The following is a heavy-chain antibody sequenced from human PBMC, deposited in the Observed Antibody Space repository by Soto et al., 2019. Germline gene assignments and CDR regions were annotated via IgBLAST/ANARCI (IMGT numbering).Heavy chain of an antibody. J-gene: IGHJ6*02. CDR1: GFTVSSNY. D-gene: IGHD6-6*01. Sequence: EVQLVETGGGLIQPGGSLRLSCAASGFTVSSNYMSWVRQAPGKGLEWVSVIYSGGSTYYADSVKGRFTISRDNSKNTLYLQMNSLRAEDTAVYYCARGLVQYSSSVSGWGGFYYYYGMDVWGQGTTVTVSS. CDR3: ARGLVQYSSSVSGWGGFYYYYGMDV. CDR2: IYSGGST. V-gene: IGHV3-53*02.